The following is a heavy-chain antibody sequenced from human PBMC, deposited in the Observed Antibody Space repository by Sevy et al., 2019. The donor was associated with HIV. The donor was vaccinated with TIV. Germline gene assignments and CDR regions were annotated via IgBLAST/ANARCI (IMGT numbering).Heavy chain of an antibody. Sequence: ASVKVSCKASGYTFTGYYMHWVRQAPGQGLEWMGWINPNGGGTNYAQKFQGRVTMTRDTSISTAYMELSRLRSDDTAVYYCARGIGYISGSYYFDYWDQGTLVTVSS. CDR2: INPNGGGT. CDR1: GYTFTGYY. J-gene: IGHJ4*02. D-gene: IGHD1-26*01. CDR3: ARGIGYISGSYYFDY. V-gene: IGHV1-2*02.